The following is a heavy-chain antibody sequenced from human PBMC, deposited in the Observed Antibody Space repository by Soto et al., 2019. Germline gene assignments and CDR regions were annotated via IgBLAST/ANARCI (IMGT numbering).Heavy chain of an antibody. Sequence: GGSLRLSCVASGFSFDRYAMSWVRQAPGKGLEWVSAVTGSGSRTYYADSVKGRFTVSRDNSKNMLYLQMDSLRAEDTAIYYCATPSVTTVALFAFWGQGTLVTVSS. J-gene: IGHJ4*02. CDR3: ATPSVTTVALFAF. V-gene: IGHV3-23*01. CDR1: GFSFDRYA. CDR2: VTGSGSRT. D-gene: IGHD4-17*01.